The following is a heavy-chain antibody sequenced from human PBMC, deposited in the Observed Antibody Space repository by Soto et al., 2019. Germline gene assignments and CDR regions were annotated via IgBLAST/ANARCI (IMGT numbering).Heavy chain of an antibody. CDR3: ASPITMVRGVMAPGGFYY. CDR1: GYTFTSYG. V-gene: IGHV1-18*01. D-gene: IGHD3-10*01. J-gene: IGHJ4*02. Sequence: ASVKVSCKASGYTFTSYGISWVRQAPGQGLEWMGWISAYNGNTNYAQKFQGWVTMTRDTSISTAYMELSRLRSDDTAVYYCASPITMVRGVMAPGGFYYWGQGTLVTVSS. CDR2: ISAYNGNT.